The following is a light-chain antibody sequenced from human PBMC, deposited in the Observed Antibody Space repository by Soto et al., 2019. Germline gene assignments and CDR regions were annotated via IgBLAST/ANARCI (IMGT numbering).Light chain of an antibody. V-gene: IGKV1-8*01. CDR3: QQYYSYPPT. Sequence: AIRMTQSPSSFSASTGDRVTSTCRASQWITSYLAWYHQKPGKAPKLLIYAASTLQSGVPSRFSGSGSGTDFTLTISGLQSEDFATYYCQQYYSYPPTFGPGTKVDVK. J-gene: IGKJ3*01. CDR2: AAS. CDR1: QWITSY.